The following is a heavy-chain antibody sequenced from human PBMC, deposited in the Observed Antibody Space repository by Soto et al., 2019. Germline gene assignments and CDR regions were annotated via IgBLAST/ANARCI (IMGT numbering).Heavy chain of an antibody. V-gene: IGHV1-69*12. CDR2: LIPVFGTP. D-gene: IGHD6-13*01. CDR1: GDTFSSYA. Sequence: QVQLVQSGAEVKKPGSSVKVSCKASGDTFSSYAISWVRQAPGQGLEWMGGLIPVFGTPDYAQQFQGRVTITADESTSTAYMELSSLRSEDTAVYYCARVGIATEEWGSWGQGTLVTVSS. CDR3: ARVGIATEEWGS. J-gene: IGHJ5*02.